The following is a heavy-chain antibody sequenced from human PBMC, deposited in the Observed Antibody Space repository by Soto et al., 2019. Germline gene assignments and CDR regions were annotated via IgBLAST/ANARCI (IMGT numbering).Heavy chain of an antibody. CDR1: GFTFDDYT. J-gene: IGHJ6*02. V-gene: IGHV3-43*01. CDR3: AKDIRGGGLYYYGMDV. CDR2: ISWDGGST. Sequence: EVQLVESGGVVVQPGGSLRLSCAASGFTFDDYTMQWVRQAPGKGLEWVSLISWDGGSTYYADSVKGRITISRDNSKNSLYLQMNSLRTEDTALYYCAKDIRGGGLYYYGMDVWGQGTTVTVSS. D-gene: IGHD3-16*01.